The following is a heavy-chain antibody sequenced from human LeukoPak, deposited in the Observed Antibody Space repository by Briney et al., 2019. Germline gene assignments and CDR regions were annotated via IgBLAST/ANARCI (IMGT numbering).Heavy chain of an antibody. CDR2: INPSGGSR. D-gene: IGHD1-26*01. V-gene: IGHV1-46*01. J-gene: IGHJ4*02. CDR3: ATSQEGAFDY. Sequence: GASVKVSCKASGYSFTNYYVNGVRQAPGQGLGWMGIINPSGGSRCYAQKFQGRVTMPRDTSTSIVYMELSSLRSEDTAVYYCATSQEGAFDYWGQGALVTVSS. CDR1: GYSFTNYY.